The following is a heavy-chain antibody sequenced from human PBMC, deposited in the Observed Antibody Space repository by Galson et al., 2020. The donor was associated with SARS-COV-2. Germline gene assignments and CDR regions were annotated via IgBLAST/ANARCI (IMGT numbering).Heavy chain of an antibody. CDR2: IHHSGAT. J-gene: IGHJ3*02. D-gene: IGHD6-13*01. CDR3: ARVGPTAGAFYAFDI. CDR1: GDSITSHNW. Sequence: SETLSLTCAVSGDSITSHNWWTCVRQYPGRGLEWIGEIHHSGATHYIPSLKSRVSISVDKAQNQFSLNVISVTAADTAIYFCARVGPTAGAFYAFDIWGQGTMVTVSS. V-gene: IGHV4-4*02.